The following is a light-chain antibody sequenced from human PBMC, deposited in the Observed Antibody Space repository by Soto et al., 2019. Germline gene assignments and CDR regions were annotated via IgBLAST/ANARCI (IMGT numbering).Light chain of an antibody. Sequence: QSALTQPASVSGTPGQSITISCTGTSSDVGSDNLVSWYQQYPGKAPKLMIYEGSKRPSGVSNRLSGSKSGNTASLTISGLQAEDEADYYCCSFAGSNTLVFGGGTQLTVL. CDR1: SSDVGSDNL. V-gene: IGLV2-23*01. CDR3: CSFAGSNTLV. CDR2: EGS. J-gene: IGLJ3*02.